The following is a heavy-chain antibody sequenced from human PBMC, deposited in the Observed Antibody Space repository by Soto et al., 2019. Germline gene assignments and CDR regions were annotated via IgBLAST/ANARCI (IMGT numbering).Heavy chain of an antibody. V-gene: IGHV2-5*02. CDR2: IYWDDDK. D-gene: IGHD6-13*01. CDR1: GFSLSTSGVG. CDR3: PHIQYSCSCYDY. J-gene: IGHJ4*02. Sequence: SGPTLVNPTQSLTLTCTFSGFSLSTSGVGVGWIRQPPGKALAWPALIYWDDDKRYSPSLKSRPTITKDTSKYQVVLTMTNMDPVDTATYCCPHIQYSCSCYDYWGQGTLVTVSS.